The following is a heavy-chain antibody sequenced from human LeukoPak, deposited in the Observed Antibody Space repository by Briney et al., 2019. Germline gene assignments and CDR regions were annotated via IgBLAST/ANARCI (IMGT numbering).Heavy chain of an antibody. V-gene: IGHV3-15*01. CDR2: IKSKTDGGTT. Sequence: PGGSLRLSCAASGFTFSNAWMSWVRQAPGKGLEWVGRIKSKTDGGTTDYTAPVKGRFTISRDDSKNTLYLQMNSLKTEDTAVYYCTTQWELPYYYYYYMDVWGKGTTVTVSS. D-gene: IGHD1-26*01. J-gene: IGHJ6*03. CDR1: GFTFSNAW. CDR3: TTQWELPYYYYYYMDV.